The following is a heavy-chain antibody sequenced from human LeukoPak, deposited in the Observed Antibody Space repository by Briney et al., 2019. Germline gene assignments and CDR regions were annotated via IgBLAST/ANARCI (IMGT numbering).Heavy chain of an antibody. D-gene: IGHD2-15*01. CDR3: ERHGLGPCQGAICYSSDY. V-gene: IGHV5-51*01. J-gene: IGHJ4*02. Sequence: GDSLKISCQGSGYISNNYWIGWVRQMPGKGLDWMGMINPSNSDTRYSPSFQGQVTLSADKSIGTAYLQWSSLRASDTAMYYCERHGLGPCQGAICYSSDYWGQGTLVTVSS. CDR1: GYISNNYW. CDR2: INPSNSDT.